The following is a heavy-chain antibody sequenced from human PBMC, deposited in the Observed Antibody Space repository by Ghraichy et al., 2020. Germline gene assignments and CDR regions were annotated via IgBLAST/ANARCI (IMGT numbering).Heavy chain of an antibody. Sequence: ASVKVSCKASGYTFTSYDINWVRQATGQGLEWMGWMNPNSGNTGYAQKFQGRVTMTRNTSISTAYMELSSLRSEDTAVYYCARGIPSQVVVITNDAFDIWGQGTMVTVSS. D-gene: IGHD3-22*01. CDR2: MNPNSGNT. CDR3: ARGIPSQVVVITNDAFDI. V-gene: IGHV1-8*01. J-gene: IGHJ3*02. CDR1: GYTFTSYD.